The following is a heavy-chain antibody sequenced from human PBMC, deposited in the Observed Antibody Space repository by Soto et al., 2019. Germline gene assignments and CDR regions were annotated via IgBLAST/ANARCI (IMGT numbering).Heavy chain of an antibody. J-gene: IGHJ6*03. CDR1: GFTFSSYW. CDR2: INTDASRT. Sequence: EVQLVESGGGLVQPGGSLRLSCAASGFTFSSYWIHWVRQGPGKGLVWVSRINTDASRTNYADSVKGRFTISRDNAKNTVYLQVNCLRDEDTALYLCVRGASGRYYMDVWGKGTTVTVSS. CDR3: VRGASGRYYMDV. D-gene: IGHD3-10*01. V-gene: IGHV3-74*01.